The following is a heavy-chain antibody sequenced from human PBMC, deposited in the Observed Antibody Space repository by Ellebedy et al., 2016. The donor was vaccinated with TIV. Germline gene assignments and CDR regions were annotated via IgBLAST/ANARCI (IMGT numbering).Heavy chain of an antibody. V-gene: IGHV4-39*07. J-gene: IGHJ6*02. CDR2: VHYSGST. Sequence: MPSETLSLTCTVSGGSVSSSTYYWGWVRQPPGKGLEWLGSVHYSGSTYYNPSPGSRVTTSADTSKNQFSLNLTSVTAADTAVYYCVRGLGYCTNGVCRMDVWGQGTTVTVSS. CDR3: VRGLGYCTNGVCRMDV. D-gene: IGHD2-8*01. CDR1: GGSVSSSTYY.